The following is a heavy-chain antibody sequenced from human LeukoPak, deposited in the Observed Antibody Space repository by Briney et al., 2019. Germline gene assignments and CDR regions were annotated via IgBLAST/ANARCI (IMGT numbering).Heavy chain of an antibody. CDR1: GFTFSSYA. Sequence: GGSLRLSCAASGFTFSSYAVSWVRQAPGKGLEWLEFIRYDGSNKYYADFVKGRFTISRDNSRNTLYIQMNSLRAEDTAVYYCAKDLGSGIQQVFDYWGQGTLVTVSS. D-gene: IGHD5-18*01. V-gene: IGHV3-30*02. CDR2: IRYDGSNK. J-gene: IGHJ4*02. CDR3: AKDLGSGIQQVFDY.